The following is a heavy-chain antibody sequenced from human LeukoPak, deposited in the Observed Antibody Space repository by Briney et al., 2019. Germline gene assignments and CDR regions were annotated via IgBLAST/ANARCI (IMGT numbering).Heavy chain of an antibody. D-gene: IGHD2-8*01. V-gene: IGHV4-59*08. Sequence: SETLCVTCTGTGGAISTYYWTWIRQPPGKQLHLIGYVYYSGSTNSNPSLNTRVTMSVDMSKNHFSLNLNSVTAADTAVYYCARAGGYNTNALDSWGPGTLVTVSS. CDR2: VYYSGST. CDR1: GGAISTYY. J-gene: IGHJ4*02. CDR3: ARAGGYNTNALDS.